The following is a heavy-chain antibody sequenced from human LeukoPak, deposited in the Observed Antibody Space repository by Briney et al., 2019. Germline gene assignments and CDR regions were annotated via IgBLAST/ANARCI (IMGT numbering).Heavy chain of an antibody. CDR3: AKDPSLGGYYFDY. D-gene: IGHD3-16*01. CDR1: GFTFSSYA. CDR2: ISGSGGST. Sequence: GGSLRLSCAASGFTFSSYAMSWVRQAPGKGLEWVSAISGSGGSTYYADSVKGRFTISRDNSKNTLYLQMNSLRAEDTAVYCCAKDPSLGGYYFDYWGQGTLVTVSS. J-gene: IGHJ4*02. V-gene: IGHV3-23*01.